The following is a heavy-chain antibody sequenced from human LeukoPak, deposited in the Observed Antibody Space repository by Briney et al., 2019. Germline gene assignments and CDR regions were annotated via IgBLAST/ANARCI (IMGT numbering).Heavy chain of an antibody. V-gene: IGHV7-4-1*02. CDR3: ATDSSRRPDY. Sequence: WASVEVYCKASGYTFTSYAMNWVRQAPGQGLEWMGWINTNTGNPTYAQGFTGRFVFSLDTSVSTAYLQISSLKAEDTAVYYCATDSSRRPDYWGQGTLVTVSS. CDR1: GYTFTSYA. J-gene: IGHJ4*02. CDR2: INTNTGNP. D-gene: IGHD6-13*01.